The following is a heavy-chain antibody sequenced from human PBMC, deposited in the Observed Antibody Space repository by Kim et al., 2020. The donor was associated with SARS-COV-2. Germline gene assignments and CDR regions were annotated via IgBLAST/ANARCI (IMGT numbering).Heavy chain of an antibody. CDR1: GGSFSGYY. D-gene: IGHD6-6*01. CDR2: INHSGST. Sequence: SETLSLTCAVYGGSFSGYYWSWIRQPPGKGLEWIGEINHSGSTNYNPSLKSRVTISVDTSKNQFSLKLSSVTAADTAVYYCARVWTEASSSPIDYWGQGTLVTVSS. J-gene: IGHJ4*02. V-gene: IGHV4-34*01. CDR3: ARVWTEASSSPIDY.